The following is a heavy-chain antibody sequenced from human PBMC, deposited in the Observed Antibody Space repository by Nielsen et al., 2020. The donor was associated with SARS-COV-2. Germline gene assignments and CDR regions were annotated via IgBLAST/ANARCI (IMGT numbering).Heavy chain of an antibody. CDR1: GGSISSHNYY. D-gene: IGHD3-9*01. CDR3: ARATLTGYYNDAFEI. CDR2: IFHSGLT. J-gene: IGHJ3*02. V-gene: IGHV4-31*03. Sequence: SETLSLTCTVSGGSISSHNYYWSWIRQHPGKGLEWIGYIFHSGLTYDNPSLKNRLIMSVDTSKNQFSLKLNSVTAADTAVYYCARATLTGYYNDAFEIWGQGTMVIVSS.